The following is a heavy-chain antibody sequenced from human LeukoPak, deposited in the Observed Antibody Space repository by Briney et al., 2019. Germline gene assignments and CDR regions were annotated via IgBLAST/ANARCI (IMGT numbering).Heavy chain of an antibody. J-gene: IGHJ4*02. CDR3: ARLVIVVVPAATHWDY. Sequence: GGSLRLSRAASGFTFDDYAMHWVRQAPGKGLEWVSAISGSGGSTYYADSVKGRFTISRDNSKNTLYLQMNSLRAEDTAVYYCARLVIVVVPAATHWDYWGQGTLVTVSS. V-gene: IGHV3-23*01. CDR1: GFTFDDYA. D-gene: IGHD2-2*01. CDR2: ISGSGGST.